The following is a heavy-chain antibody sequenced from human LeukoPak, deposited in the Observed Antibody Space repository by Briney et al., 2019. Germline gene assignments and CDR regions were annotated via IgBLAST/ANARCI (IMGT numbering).Heavy chain of an antibody. CDR3: AKDTGVIFEPYDAFDI. CDR1: GFTFRSYG. D-gene: IGHD4-23*01. Sequence: PGGSLRLSCAASGFTFRSYGMHWVRQAPGKGLEWVAFIRYDGSNKYYADSVKGRFTISRDNSKNTLYLQMNSLRAEDTAVYYCAKDTGVIFEPYDAFDIWGQGTMVTASS. J-gene: IGHJ3*02. V-gene: IGHV3-30*02. CDR2: IRYDGSNK.